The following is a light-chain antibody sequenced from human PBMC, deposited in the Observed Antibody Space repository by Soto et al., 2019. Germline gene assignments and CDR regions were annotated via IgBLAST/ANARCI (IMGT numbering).Light chain of an antibody. J-gene: IGKJ1*01. Sequence: EFVLTQSPGTLSWSPGEGPTLSGRASQTVRNNYLAWYQQKPGQAPRLLICDASSRATGIPDRFSGSGSGTDFTLTIDSLEPEDFAVYYCQQRSAWPWTFGQGTKVAIK. CDR2: DAS. CDR1: QTVRNNY. CDR3: QQRSAWPWT. V-gene: IGKV3D-20*02.